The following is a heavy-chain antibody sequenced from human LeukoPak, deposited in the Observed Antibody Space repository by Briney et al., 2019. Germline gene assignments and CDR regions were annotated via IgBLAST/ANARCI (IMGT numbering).Heavy chain of an antibody. J-gene: IGHJ4*02. CDR1: GGSLSNHY. CDR3: ARGRIGGPKAPFDY. V-gene: IGHV4-59*11. CDR2: IYDSGST. Sequence: PSETLSLTCTVSGGSLSNHYGSWIRQPPGKGLEWIGHIYDSGSTTYNPSLKSRVTMSVDTSKKQFSLNLITATAADTAVYYCARGRIGGPKAPFDYWGQGTLVTVSS. D-gene: IGHD3-16*01.